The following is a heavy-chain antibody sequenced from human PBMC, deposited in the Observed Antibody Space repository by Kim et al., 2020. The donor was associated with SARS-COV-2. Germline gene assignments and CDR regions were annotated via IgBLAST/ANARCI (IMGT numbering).Heavy chain of an antibody. CDR2: ISGSGGST. Sequence: GGSLRLSCEASGLTFSSYGMSWVRQAPGKGLEWVSTISGSGGSTHYADSVKGRFTLSRDNSKNTLYLQMNSLRVEDTAVYFCAKHRRWLQDFDDWGQGTLVTVSS. D-gene: IGHD5-12*01. J-gene: IGHJ4*02. CDR1: GLTFSSYG. CDR3: AKHRRWLQDFDD. V-gene: IGHV3-23*01.